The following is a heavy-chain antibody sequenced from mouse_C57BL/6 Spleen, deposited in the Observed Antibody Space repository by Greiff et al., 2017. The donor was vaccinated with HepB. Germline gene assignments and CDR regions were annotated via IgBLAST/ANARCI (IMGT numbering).Heavy chain of an antibody. Sequence: QVQLKQSGPGLVQPSQSLSITCTVSGFSLTSYGVHWVRQSPGKGLEWLGVIWSGGSTDYNAAFISRLSISKDNSKSQVFFKMNSLQADDTAIYYCATLLWHAMDYWGQGTSVTVSS. J-gene: IGHJ4*01. CDR1: GFSLTSYG. D-gene: IGHD2-1*01. CDR2: IWSGGST. V-gene: IGHV2-2*01. CDR3: ATLLWHAMDY.